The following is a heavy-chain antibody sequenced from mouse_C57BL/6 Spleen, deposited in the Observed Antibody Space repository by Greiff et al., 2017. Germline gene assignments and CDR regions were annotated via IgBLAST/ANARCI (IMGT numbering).Heavy chain of an antibody. CDR2: IYPGSGST. CDR3: AREGYYYGSGYFDV. CDR1: GYTFTSYW. J-gene: IGHJ1*03. D-gene: IGHD1-1*01. Sequence: QVQLQQPGAELVKPGASVKMSCKASGYTFTSYWITWVKQRPGQGLEWIGDIYPGSGSTNYHEKFKSKATLTVDTSSSTAYMQLSSLTSEDSAVYYCAREGYYYGSGYFDVWGTGTTVTVSS. V-gene: IGHV1-55*01.